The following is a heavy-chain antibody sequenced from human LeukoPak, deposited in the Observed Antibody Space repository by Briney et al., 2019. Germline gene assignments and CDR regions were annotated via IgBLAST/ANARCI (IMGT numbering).Heavy chain of an antibody. CDR1: GGSISSGDYS. V-gene: IGHV4-30-4*08. J-gene: IGHJ3*02. Sequence: SETLSLTCTVSGGSISSGDYSWSWIRQPPGKGLEWIGYIYYSGSTYHNPYLKSRVTISVDTSKNQFSLKLSSVTAADTAVYYCARDLLKWELPYGDDAFDIWGQGTMVTVSS. CDR3: ARDLLKWELPYGDDAFDI. D-gene: IGHD1-26*01. CDR2: IYYSGST.